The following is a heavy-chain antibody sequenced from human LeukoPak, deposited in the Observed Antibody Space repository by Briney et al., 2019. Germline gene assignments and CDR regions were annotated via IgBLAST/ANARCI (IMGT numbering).Heavy chain of an antibody. J-gene: IGHJ5*02. CDR3: ARPVGSPYCSSTSCYNWFDP. V-gene: IGHV4-39*01. D-gene: IGHD2-2*01. CDR2: IYYTGST. CDR1: GGSISSSSYY. Sequence: PPQTRSPTSTVSGGSISSSSYYWDWIRHPPVKGLEWTGRIYYTGSTYYNPSLKSRVTISVDTSKNQFSLKLSSVTAADTAVYYCARPVGSPYCSSTSCYNWFDPWGQGTLVTVSS.